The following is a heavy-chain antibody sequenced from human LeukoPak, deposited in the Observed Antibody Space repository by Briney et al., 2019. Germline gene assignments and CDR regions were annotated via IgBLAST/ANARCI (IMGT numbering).Heavy chain of an antibody. CDR1: GFTFSSYS. Sequence: GGSLRLSCAASGFTFSSYSMNWVRQAPGKGLEWVSSISSSSSYIYYADSVKGRFTISRDNAKNSLYLQMNSLRAEDTAVYYCARDLVPAAILGWDYYYYYGIDVWGQGTTVTVSS. D-gene: IGHD2-2*02. J-gene: IGHJ6*02. CDR2: ISSSSSYI. V-gene: IGHV3-21*01. CDR3: ARDLVPAAILGWDYYYYYGIDV.